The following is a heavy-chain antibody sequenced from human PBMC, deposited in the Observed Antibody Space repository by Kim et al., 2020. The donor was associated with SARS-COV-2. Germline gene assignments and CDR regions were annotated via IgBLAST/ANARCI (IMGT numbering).Heavy chain of an antibody. CDR3: ARGLGLGVLRWHNPSTPLFRYYYYYGMDV. D-gene: IGHD4-17*01. Sequence: SETLSLTCAVYGGSFSGYYWSWIRQPPGKGLEWIGEINHSGSTNYNPSLKSRVTISVDTSKNQFSLKLSSVTAADTAVYYCARGLGLGVLRWHNPSTPLFRYYYYYGMDVWGQGTTVTVSS. V-gene: IGHV4-34*01. CDR2: INHSGST. CDR1: GGSFSGYY. J-gene: IGHJ6*02.